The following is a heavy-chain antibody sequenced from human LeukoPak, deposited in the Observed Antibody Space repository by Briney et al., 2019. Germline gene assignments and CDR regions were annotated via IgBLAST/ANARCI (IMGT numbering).Heavy chain of an antibody. V-gene: IGHV3-33*01. D-gene: IGHD5-24*01. J-gene: IGHJ6*02. CDR3: ARDYNSYYYGMDV. Sequence: PGRSLRLSCAASGFTFSSYGMHWVRQAPGKGLEWVAVIWYDGSNKYYADSVKGRFTISRDNSKNTLYLQMNSLRAEDTAVYYCARDYNSYYYGMDVWGQGTTVTVSS. CDR1: GFTFSSYG. CDR2: IWYDGSNK.